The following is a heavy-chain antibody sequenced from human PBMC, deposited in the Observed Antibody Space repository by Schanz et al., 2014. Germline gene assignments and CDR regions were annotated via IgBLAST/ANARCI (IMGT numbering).Heavy chain of an antibody. J-gene: IGHJ4*02. V-gene: IGHV1-2*02. D-gene: IGHD4-17*01. CDR1: GNTFTGYY. Sequence: QVQLVQSGAEVKKPGASVKVSCKASGNTFTGYYMHWVRQAPGQGLEWMGWINPDSGGTNYAQKFQGRVTMTRDTSISTAYMVLSRLRSDDTAVYYCAREEGTTAELGYWGQGTLVTVSS. CDR3: AREEGTTAELGY. CDR2: INPDSGGT.